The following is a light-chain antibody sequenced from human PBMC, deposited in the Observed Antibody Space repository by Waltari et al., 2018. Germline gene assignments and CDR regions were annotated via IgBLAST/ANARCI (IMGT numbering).Light chain of an antibody. V-gene: IGKV1-5*03. CDR2: KAS. CDR3: HQYNSDPYT. J-gene: IGKJ2*01. CDR1: QSIRSY. Sequence: IQMTQSPSTLSVSVGDTVIITCRASQSIRSYLAWYQQKPGEAPKLLISKASTLESGVPSRFSGSGSGTEFTLSISSLQPDDFGTYYCHQYNSDPYTFGLGTKLGIK.